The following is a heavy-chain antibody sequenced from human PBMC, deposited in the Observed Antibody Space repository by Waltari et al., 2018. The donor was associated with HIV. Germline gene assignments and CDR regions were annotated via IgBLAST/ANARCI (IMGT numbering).Heavy chain of an antibody. V-gene: IGHV3-30*03. D-gene: IGHD3-3*01. J-gene: IGHJ6*02. CDR2: ISDDGSRT. CDR1: GCNLRDYD. CDR3: ARNRFWSTYVGSHYYGMDV. Sequence: QVKLVESGGGVVQPGGSLRLSCAASGCNLRDYDFHWVRQATGKGLEWVAVISDDGSRTYYVDSVKGRFTISRDNTNDTLYLQINSLKRDDTAIYYCARNRFWSTYVGSHYYGMDVWGQGT.